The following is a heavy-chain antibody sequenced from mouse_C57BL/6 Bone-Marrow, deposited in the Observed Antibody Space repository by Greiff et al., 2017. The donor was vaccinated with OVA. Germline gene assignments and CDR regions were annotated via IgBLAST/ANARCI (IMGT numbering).Heavy chain of an antibody. J-gene: IGHJ2*01. D-gene: IGHD1-2*01. CDR3: ARDGPYYFDY. CDR2: VYPRDGST. V-gene: IGHV1-78*01. Sequence: VQLQQSDVELVKPGASVKISCKVSGYTFTDHTIHWMKQRPEQGLEWIGYVYPRDGSTKYNEKFKGQATLPADKSSSTACMQLNSLTSEDSAVYFCARDGPYYFDYWGRGTTLTVSS. CDR1: GYTFTDHT.